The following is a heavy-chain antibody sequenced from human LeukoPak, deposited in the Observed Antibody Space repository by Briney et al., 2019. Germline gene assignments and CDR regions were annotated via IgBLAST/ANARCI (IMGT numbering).Heavy chain of an antibody. J-gene: IGHJ5*02. CDR3: AKYIVGGATRFRWFDP. CDR2: ISNDGSNK. CDR1: GFTFSSYG. Sequence: PGRSLRLSCVASGFTFSSYGMHWVRQAPGKGLEWVAVISNDGSNKYYADSVKGRFTISRDNSKNTLHVQMNSLRAEDTAIYYCAKYIVGGATRFRWFDPWGQGTLVTVSS. V-gene: IGHV3-30*18. D-gene: IGHD1-26*01.